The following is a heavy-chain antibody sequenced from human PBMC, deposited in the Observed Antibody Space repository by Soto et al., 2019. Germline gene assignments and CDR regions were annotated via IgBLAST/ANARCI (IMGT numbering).Heavy chain of an antibody. CDR1: GFTFNNFV. V-gene: IGHV3-23*01. Sequence: GGSLRLSCAATGFTFNNFVMSWVRQAPGKGLEWVSSISGSGSDTYYGDSVKGRFTISRDSSKNTLYLQMNSLRAEATALYPCAKAYGDYFYYYMDVWGKGASVTVSS. J-gene: IGHJ6*03. CDR2: ISGSGSDT. CDR3: AKAYGDYFYYYMDV. D-gene: IGHD3-10*01.